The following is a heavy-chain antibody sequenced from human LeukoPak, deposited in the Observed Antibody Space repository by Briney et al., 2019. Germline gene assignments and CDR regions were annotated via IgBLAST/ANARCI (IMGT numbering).Heavy chain of an antibody. CDR3: AKDPQGENWLDP. V-gene: IGHV3-33*05. CDR1: GFTFSTYG. CDR2: MSYDGSNK. J-gene: IGHJ5*02. Sequence: PGRSLRLSCAASGFTFSTYGMHWVRQAPGKGLEWVAVMSYDGSNKNYGDSAKGRFTISRDNSKNTLYLQMNSLRPEDTAVYYCAKDPQGENWLDPWGQGTLVTVSS.